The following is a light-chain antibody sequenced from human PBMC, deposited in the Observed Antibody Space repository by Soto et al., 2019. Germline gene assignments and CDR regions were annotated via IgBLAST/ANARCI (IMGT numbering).Light chain of an antibody. CDR2: ATS. V-gene: IGKV1-39*01. CDR3: QQSSNTPIT. CDR1: QSISNY. Sequence: DIPMTQSPSSLSASVGDRVTITCRASQSISNYLNWYQQKPGKAPKLLIYATSSLQSGVPSRFSGSGSGTDFTLTISYLQPEDFATYYCQQSSNTPITFGQGTRLEIK. J-gene: IGKJ5*01.